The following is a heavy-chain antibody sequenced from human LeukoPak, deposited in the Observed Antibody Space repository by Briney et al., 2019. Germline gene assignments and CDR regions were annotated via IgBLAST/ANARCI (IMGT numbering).Heavy chain of an antibody. Sequence: GASVKVSCKVSGYTLTELSMHWVRQAPGKGLEWLGGFDPEDGETIYAQKFQGRVTMTEDTSTDTAYMELSSLRSEDTAVYYCATDSQYNWNVFDYWGQGTLVTVSS. CDR3: ATDSQYNWNVFDY. D-gene: IGHD1-20*01. CDR2: FDPEDGET. V-gene: IGHV1-24*01. CDR1: GYTLTELS. J-gene: IGHJ4*02.